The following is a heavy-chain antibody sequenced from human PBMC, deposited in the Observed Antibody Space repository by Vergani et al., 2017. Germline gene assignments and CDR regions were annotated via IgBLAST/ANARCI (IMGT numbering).Heavy chain of an antibody. CDR1: GFTFSSYS. CDR2: ISSSSSYI. J-gene: IGHJ4*02. D-gene: IGHD2-2*01. V-gene: IGHV3-21*01. Sequence: EVQLVESGGGLVKPGGSLRLSCAASGFTFSSYSMNWVRQAPGKGLEWVSSISSSSSYIYYADSVKGRFTISRDNAKNSLYLHMNSLRAEDTAVYYCARDHCSSTSCYRSFDYWGQGTLVTVSS. CDR3: ARDHCSSTSCYRSFDY.